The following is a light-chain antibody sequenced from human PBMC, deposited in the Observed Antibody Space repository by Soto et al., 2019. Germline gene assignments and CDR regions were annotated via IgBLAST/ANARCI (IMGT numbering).Light chain of an antibody. V-gene: IGLV2-14*01. J-gene: IGLJ3*02. CDR2: EVN. Sequence: QSVLPQPASVSASPGQSITISCTGTSSDVGGYKFVSWYQHHPGKAPKLMIYEVNNRPSGVSNRFSGSKSGNTASLTISGRQPEDEADYYCLSYTSANTRVFGGGTKVTVL. CDR3: LSYTSANTRV. CDR1: SSDVGGYKF.